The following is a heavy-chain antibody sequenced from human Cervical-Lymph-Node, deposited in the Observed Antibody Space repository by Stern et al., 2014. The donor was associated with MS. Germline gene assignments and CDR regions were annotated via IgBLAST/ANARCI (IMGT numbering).Heavy chain of an antibody. CDR3: AGMEDSSTWYRWFDP. V-gene: IGHV3-30*03. J-gene: IGHJ5*02. CDR2: IPHHGSNE. Sequence: QVQLVESGGGVVQPGGSLRLSCTASGFTFSGYAMQWVRQAPGKGLEWVAFIPHHGSNEYYGDSVKGRFTISRAHAKNPESLQLPSLRPEDTAIYYCAGMEDSSTWYRWFDPWGQGTLVTVSS. D-gene: IGHD6-13*01. CDR1: GFTFSGYA.